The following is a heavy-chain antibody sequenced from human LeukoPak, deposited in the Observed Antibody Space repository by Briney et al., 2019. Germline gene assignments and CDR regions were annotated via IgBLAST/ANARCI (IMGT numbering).Heavy chain of an antibody. CDR2: IYYSGRT. D-gene: IGHD6-13*01. J-gene: IGHJ5*02. CDR3: ARGPGDIAAAGTEDNWFDP. V-gene: IGHV4-31*03. Sequence: PSETLSLTCTVSGGSISSGGYYWSWIRQHPGKGLEWIGYIYYSGRTYYNPSLKSRVTISVDTSKNQFSLKLSSVTAADTAVYYCARGPGDIAAAGTEDNWFDPWGQGTLVTVSS. CDR1: GGSISSGGYY.